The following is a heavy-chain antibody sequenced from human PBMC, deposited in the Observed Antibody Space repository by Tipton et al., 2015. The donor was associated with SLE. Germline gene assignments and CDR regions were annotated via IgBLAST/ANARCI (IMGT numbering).Heavy chain of an antibody. Sequence: TLSLTCAVSGYSISSDYYWGWIRQPPGKGLEWIGYIYYSGSTYYNPTLKSRVTISVDTSKNQFSLKLSSVTAADTAVYYCARRRVEPGAFDIWGQGTMVTVSS. CDR3: ARRRVEPGAFDI. CDR1: GYSISSDYY. CDR2: IYYSGST. V-gene: IGHV4-38-2*01. J-gene: IGHJ3*02. D-gene: IGHD5-24*01.